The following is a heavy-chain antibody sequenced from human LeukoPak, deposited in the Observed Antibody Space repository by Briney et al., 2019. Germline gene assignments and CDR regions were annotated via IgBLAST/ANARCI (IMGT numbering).Heavy chain of an antibody. CDR3: ARDLLRDGYNEAPVWDPNDY. CDR1: GYTFTSYG. CDR2: INTNTGNP. J-gene: IGHJ4*02. V-gene: IGHV7-4-1*02. D-gene: IGHD5-24*01. Sequence: ASVKVSCKASGYTFTSYGISWVRQAPGQGLEWMGWINTNTGNPTYAQGFTGRFVFSLDTSVSTAYLQISSLKAEDTAVYYCARDLLRDGYNEAPVWDPNDYWGQGTLVTVSS.